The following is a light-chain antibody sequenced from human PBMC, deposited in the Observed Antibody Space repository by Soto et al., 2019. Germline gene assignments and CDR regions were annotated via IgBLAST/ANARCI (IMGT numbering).Light chain of an antibody. CDR1: QSVSTS. CDR3: QQYNNWWT. CDR2: GAS. V-gene: IGKV3-15*01. J-gene: IGKJ1*01. Sequence: EIVMTQPPATLSVSPGERVTLSCRASQSVSTSLAWYQQKPGQAPRLLISGASTRATGVPARFSGSGSETEFTLTISSLQSEDFAVYYCQQYNNWWTFGQGTKVEIK.